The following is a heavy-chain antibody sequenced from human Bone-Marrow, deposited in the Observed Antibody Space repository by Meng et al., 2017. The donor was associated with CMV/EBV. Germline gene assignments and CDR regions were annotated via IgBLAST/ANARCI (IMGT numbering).Heavy chain of an antibody. V-gene: IGHV3-30*04. CDR2: ISHDGRKK. J-gene: IGHJ5*02. Sequence: GESLKISCAASGFTFSRYGMVWVRQAPGKGLEWVASISHDGRKKHYADSVKGRFTISRDNSEKSLYVHMNSLSAEDTAVYYCARERGEFARGAPENWLDPWGQGTLVTVSS. CDR3: ARERGEFARGAPENWLDP. D-gene: IGHD3-16*01. CDR1: GFTFSRYG.